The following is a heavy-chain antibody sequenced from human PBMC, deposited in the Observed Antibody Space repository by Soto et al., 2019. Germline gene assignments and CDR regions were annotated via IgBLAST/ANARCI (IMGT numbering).Heavy chain of an antibody. CDR3: ARRRGDGYNWFDP. V-gene: IGHV4-39*01. D-gene: IGHD3-10*01. CDR1: GGSISSSSYY. J-gene: IGHJ5*02. CDR2: IYYSGST. Sequence: PSETLSLTCTVSGGSISSSSYYWGWIRQPPGKGLEWIGTIYYSGSTYYNPSLKSRVTISVDTSKNQFSLKLSSVTAADTALYYCARRRGDGYNWFDPWGQGTLVTVSS.